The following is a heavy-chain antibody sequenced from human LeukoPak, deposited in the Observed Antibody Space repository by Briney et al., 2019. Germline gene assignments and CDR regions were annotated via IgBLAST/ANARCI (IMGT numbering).Heavy chain of an antibody. V-gene: IGHV1-18*01. J-gene: IGHJ6*02. Sequence: GASVKVSCKASGYTSTSYGISWVRQAPGQGLEWMGWISAYNGNTNYAQKLQGRVTMTTDTSTSTAYMELRSLRSDDTAVYYCARAGIAVAGTYYYYGMDVWGQGTTVTVSS. D-gene: IGHD6-19*01. CDR1: GYTSTSYG. CDR3: ARAGIAVAGTYYYYGMDV. CDR2: ISAYNGNT.